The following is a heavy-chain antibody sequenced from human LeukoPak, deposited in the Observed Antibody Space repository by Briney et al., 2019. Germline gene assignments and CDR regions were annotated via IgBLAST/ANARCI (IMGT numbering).Heavy chain of an antibody. CDR1: GHTFTSYG. CDR3: ARDAYYDSSGNDAFDI. J-gene: IGHJ3*02. V-gene: IGHV1-18*01. CDR2: ISAYNGNT. D-gene: IGHD3-22*01. Sequence: ASVKVSCKASGHTFTSYGISWVRQAPGQGLEWMGWISAYNGNTNYAQKLQGRVTMTTDTSTSTAYMELRSLRSDDTAVYYCARDAYYDSSGNDAFDIWGQGTMVTVSS.